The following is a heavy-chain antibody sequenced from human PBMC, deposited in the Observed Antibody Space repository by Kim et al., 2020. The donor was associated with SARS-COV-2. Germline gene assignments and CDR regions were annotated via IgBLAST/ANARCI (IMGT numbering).Heavy chain of an antibody. J-gene: IGHJ6*02. D-gene: IGHD3-10*01. CDR1: GYSFTSYW. Sequence: GESLKISCKGSGYSFTSYWISWVRQMPGKGLEWMGRIDPSDSYTNYSPSFQGHVTISADKSISTAYLQWSSLKASDTAMYYCARHGYYYGSLKDYGMDVWGQGTTVTVSS. CDR2: IDPSDSYT. V-gene: IGHV5-10-1*01. CDR3: ARHGYYYGSLKDYGMDV.